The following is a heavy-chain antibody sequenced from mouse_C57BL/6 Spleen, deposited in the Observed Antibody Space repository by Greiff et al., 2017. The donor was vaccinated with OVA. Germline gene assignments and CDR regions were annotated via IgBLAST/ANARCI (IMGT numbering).Heavy chain of an antibody. V-gene: IGHV1-50*01. J-gene: IGHJ2*01. Sequence: VQLQQSGAELVKPGASVTLSCKASGYTFTSYWMQWVKQRPGQGLEWIGEIDPSDSYTNYNQKFKGKATLTVDTSSSTAYMQLSSLTSEDSAVYYCARGGWLPDYWGQGTTLTVSS. CDR1: GYTFTSYW. CDR2: IDPSDSYT. D-gene: IGHD2-3*01. CDR3: ARGGWLPDY.